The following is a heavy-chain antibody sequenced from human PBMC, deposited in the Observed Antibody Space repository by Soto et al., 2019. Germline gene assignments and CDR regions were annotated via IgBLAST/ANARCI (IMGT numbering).Heavy chain of an antibody. CDR2: INPSGGST. D-gene: IGHD3-9*01. V-gene: IGHV1-46*01. Sequence: GVSVKVSCKASRGSFSSYAISWVRQAPGQGLEWMGIINPSGGSTSYAQKFQGRVTMTRDTSTSTVYMELSSLRSEDTAVYYCARSYYDILTGPRLNPYYYYGMDVWGQGTTVTVSS. J-gene: IGHJ6*02. CDR3: ARSYYDILTGPRLNPYYYYGMDV. CDR1: RGSFSSYA.